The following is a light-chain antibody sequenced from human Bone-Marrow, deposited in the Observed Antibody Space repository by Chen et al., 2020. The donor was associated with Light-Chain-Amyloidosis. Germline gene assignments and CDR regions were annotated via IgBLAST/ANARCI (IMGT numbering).Light chain of an antibody. CDR1: SSDVGGDNH. Sequence: QSALTQPASVSGSPGQSITISCTGTSSDVGGDNHVSWYQQHPDKAPKLMIYEVTNRPSWVPDRFSGSESDNTASLTISGLQSEDDADYFCSSYTITYPLVFGSGTRVTVL. CDR3: SSYTITYPLV. J-gene: IGLJ1*01. CDR2: EVT. V-gene: IGLV2-14*01.